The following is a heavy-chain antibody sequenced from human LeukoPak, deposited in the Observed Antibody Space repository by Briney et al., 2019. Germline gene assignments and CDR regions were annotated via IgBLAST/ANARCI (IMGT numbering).Heavy chain of an antibody. CDR1: GGSISSSSYY. D-gene: IGHD3-10*01. Sequence: PSETLSLTCTVSGGSISSSSYYWDWIRQPPGKGLEWIGSIYYSGSTYYNPSLRGRVTISVDTSKNQFSLKLSSVTAADTAVYYCASDDPLRAFDIWGQGTMVTVSS. V-gene: IGHV4-39*01. J-gene: IGHJ3*02. CDR3: ASDDPLRAFDI. CDR2: IYYSGST.